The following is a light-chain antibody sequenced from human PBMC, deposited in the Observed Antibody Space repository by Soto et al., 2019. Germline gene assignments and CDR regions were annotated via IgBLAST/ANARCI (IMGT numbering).Light chain of an antibody. V-gene: IGKV1-5*03. CDR2: KAS. CDR1: QGISSW. J-gene: IGKJ1*01. Sequence: DIQMTQSPSTLSASVGDRVTITCRASQGISSWLAWYQQKPGKAPKLLIYKASSLESGAPSRFSGSGSGTEFTLTNRSLQPDDFATYYCQQYSRYWTFGQGTKVEIK. CDR3: QQYSRYWT.